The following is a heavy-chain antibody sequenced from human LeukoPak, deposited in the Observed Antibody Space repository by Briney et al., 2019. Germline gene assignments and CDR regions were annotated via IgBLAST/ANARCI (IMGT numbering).Heavy chain of an antibody. CDR3: ARGQRNYGLYFDY. V-gene: IGHV4-61*02. CDR2: IYTSGST. CDR1: GGSISSGSYY. Sequence: SETLSLTCTVSGGSISSGSYYWSWIRQPGGKGLEWIGRIYTSGSTNYNPSLKSRVTISVDTSKNQFSLKLSSVTAADTAVYYCARGQRNYGLYFDYWGQGTLVTVSS. J-gene: IGHJ4*02. D-gene: IGHD1-7*01.